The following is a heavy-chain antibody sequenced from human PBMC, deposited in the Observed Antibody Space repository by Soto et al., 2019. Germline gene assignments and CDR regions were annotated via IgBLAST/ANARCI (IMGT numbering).Heavy chain of an antibody. CDR2: IKQDGSEK. Sequence: QAGGSLRLSCAASGFTFSSYWMSWVRQAPGKGLEWVANIKQDGSEKYYVDSVKGRFTISRDNAKNSLYLQMNSLRAEDTAVYYCAREIRFLEWSNWFDPWGQGTLVTVSS. CDR3: AREIRFLEWSNWFDP. D-gene: IGHD3-3*01. J-gene: IGHJ5*02. V-gene: IGHV3-7*03. CDR1: GFTFSSYW.